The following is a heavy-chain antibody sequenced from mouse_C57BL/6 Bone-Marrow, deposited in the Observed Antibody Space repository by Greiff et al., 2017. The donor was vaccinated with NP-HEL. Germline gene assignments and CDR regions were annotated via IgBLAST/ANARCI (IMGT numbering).Heavy chain of an antibody. CDR2: IDPENGDT. Sequence: EVQLQQSGAELVRPGASVKLSCTASGFNIKDDYMHWVKQRPEQGLEWIGWIDPENGDTEYASKFQGKATITADTSSNTAYLQLSNLASEDTAVYYCTTGGYYAFYAMDYWGQGTSVTVSS. D-gene: IGHD1-1*02. J-gene: IGHJ4*01. CDR1: GFNIKDDY. V-gene: IGHV14-4*01. CDR3: TTGGYYAFYAMDY.